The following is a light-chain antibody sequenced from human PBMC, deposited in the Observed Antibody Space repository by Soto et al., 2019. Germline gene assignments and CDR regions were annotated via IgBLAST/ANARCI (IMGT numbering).Light chain of an antibody. V-gene: IGKV1-5*03. Sequence: DIEMTQYPSTLSASVGDRVTITWRASQSISSWLAWYQQKPGKAPKLLIYKASSLESGVPSRLRGSGYGTELTITISSLKTEDYATYYCQHYNSYSEAFGQGTKVDI. J-gene: IGKJ1*01. CDR1: QSISSW. CDR2: KAS. CDR3: QHYNSYSEA.